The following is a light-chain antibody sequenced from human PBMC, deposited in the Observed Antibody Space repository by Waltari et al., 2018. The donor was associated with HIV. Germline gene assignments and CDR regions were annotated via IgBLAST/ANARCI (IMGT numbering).Light chain of an antibody. V-gene: IGKV2-28*01. Sequence: DIAMIQSPDSLAVSPGEPASISCMSSQSLLHNNGHNYLDWYIQRPGQAPELLIYLASRRASGVPDRIAGSGSGTDFILKISRVEPEDVGVYYCMHGQQTPVFGQGTQVEV. CDR3: MHGQQTPV. J-gene: IGKJ1*01. CDR1: QSLLHNNGHNY. CDR2: LAS.